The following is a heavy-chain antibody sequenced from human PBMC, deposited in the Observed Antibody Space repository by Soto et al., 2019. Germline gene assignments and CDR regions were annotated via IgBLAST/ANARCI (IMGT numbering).Heavy chain of an antibody. J-gene: IGHJ1*01. V-gene: IGHV3-23*01. D-gene: IGHD6-13*01. CDR2: ISGSGGST. CDR3: AKGRSGAAAGTGYFQH. Sequence: GGSLRLSCAASGFTFSSYAMSWVRQAPGKGLEWVSAISGSGGSTYYADSVKGRFTISRDNSKNTLYLQMNSLRAEDTAVYYCAKGRSGAAAGTGYFQHWGQGTLVTVSS. CDR1: GFTFSSYA.